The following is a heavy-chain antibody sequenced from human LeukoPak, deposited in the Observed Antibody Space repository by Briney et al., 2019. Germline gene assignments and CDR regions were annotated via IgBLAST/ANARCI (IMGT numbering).Heavy chain of an antibody. V-gene: IGHV3-23*01. D-gene: IGHD3-10*01. J-gene: IGHJ5*02. CDR1: GFTFSSYA. CDR2: ISGSGGST. CDR3: AKDQGPLWFENWFDP. Sequence: GVSLRLSCAASGFTFSSYAMSWVRQAPGKGLEWVSAISGSGGSTYYADSVKGRFTISRDNSKNTLYLQMNSLRAEDTAVYYCAKDQGPLWFENWFDPWGQGTLVTVSS.